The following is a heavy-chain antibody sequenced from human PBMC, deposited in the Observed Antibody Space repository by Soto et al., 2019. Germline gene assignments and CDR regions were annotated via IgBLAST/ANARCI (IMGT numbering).Heavy chain of an antibody. CDR2: INSDGSST. D-gene: IGHD2-21*02. CDR1: GFTFSRYW. CDR3: ARGPGGNYAFDI. V-gene: IGHV3-74*01. J-gene: IGHJ3*02. Sequence: EVQLVESGGGLVQPGGSLRLSCAASGFTFSRYWMHWVRQAPGKGLVWVSRINSDGSSTSYADSVKGRFTISRDNAKNTLYLQMNSLRAEDTAVYYCARGPGGNYAFDIWGQGTMVTVSS.